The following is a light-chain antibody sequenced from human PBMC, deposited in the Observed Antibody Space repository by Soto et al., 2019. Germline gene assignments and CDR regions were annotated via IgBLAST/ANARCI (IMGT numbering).Light chain of an antibody. CDR1: QSVSSSY. CDR3: QQYGSSPWT. CDR2: GAS. V-gene: IGKV3-20*01. Sequence: EIVLTQSPGTLSLSPGERATLSCRASQSVSSSYLAWYQQKPGQAPRLLIYGASSRATGIPDRFSGSGSGTDFTLTISRLYPEDFAVYYCQQYGSSPWTFGQGTKV. J-gene: IGKJ1*01.